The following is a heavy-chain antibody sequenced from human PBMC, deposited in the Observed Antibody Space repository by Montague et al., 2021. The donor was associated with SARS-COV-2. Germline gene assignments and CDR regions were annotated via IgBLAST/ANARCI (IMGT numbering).Heavy chain of an antibody. CDR3: VRDQGRSNWNYPDY. D-gene: IGHD1-20*01. CDR2: IDYSGST. CDR1: GGSISTYY. Sequence: SETLSLTCTVSGGSISTYYWNWIRQFPGKGLEWIGYIDYSGSTNXNPSLQSRVIISVDRSKIQFSLKLSSVTAADTAVYYCVRDQGRSNWNYPDYWGQGTLVTVSS. J-gene: IGHJ4*02. V-gene: IGHV4-59*12.